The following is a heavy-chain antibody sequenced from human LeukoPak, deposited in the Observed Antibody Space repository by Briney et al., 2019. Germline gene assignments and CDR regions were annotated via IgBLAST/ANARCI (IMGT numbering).Heavy chain of an antibody. CDR3: ANYITIVHYHIDV. CDR2: IYTSGST. Sequence: SETLSLTCSVSGGSFDSKYWSWIRQPPGKGLEWIGYIYTSGSTNFNPSLRSRVAMSIDTSKNQFSLKVYSVTAADTAVYYCANYITIVHYHIDVWGKGTTVTVSS. J-gene: IGHJ6*03. CDR1: GGSFDSKY. V-gene: IGHV4-4*09. D-gene: IGHD4-11*01.